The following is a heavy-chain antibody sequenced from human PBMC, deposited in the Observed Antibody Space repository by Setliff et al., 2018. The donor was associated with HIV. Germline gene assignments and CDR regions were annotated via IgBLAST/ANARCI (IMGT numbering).Heavy chain of an antibody. D-gene: IGHD2-15*01. CDR3: GRAKSWYYYMDV. Sequence: PGGSLRLSCAASGLLFTNAWMSWVRQAPGKGLEWVGRIKTKTDGGTTDYAAPVKGRFTISRDDSKSIAYLQMNSLKAEDTAVYYCGRAKSWYYYMDVWGKGTTVTVS. V-gene: IGHV3-15*01. J-gene: IGHJ6*03. CDR2: IKTKTDGGTT. CDR1: GLLFTNAW.